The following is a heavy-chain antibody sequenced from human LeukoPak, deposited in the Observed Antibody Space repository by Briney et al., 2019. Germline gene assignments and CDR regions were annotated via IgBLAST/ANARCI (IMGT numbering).Heavy chain of an antibody. CDR2: SSGSGGNT. V-gene: IGHV3-23*01. J-gene: IGHJ4*02. CDR1: GFTFSSYA. CDR3: AKGFYDILTGCHFDH. D-gene: IGHD3-9*01. Sequence: PGGSLRLSCAASGFTFSSYAMSWVRQAPGKGLEWVSASSGSGGNTYYADSVKGRFTISRDNSKNTLTLQINSLRAEDTAVYYCAKGFYDILTGCHFDHWGQGTLVTVSS.